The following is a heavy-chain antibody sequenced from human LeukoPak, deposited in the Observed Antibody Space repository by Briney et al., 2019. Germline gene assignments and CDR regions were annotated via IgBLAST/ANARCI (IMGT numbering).Heavy chain of an antibody. CDR3: VKDIELSA. CDR1: GFTFSRYA. J-gene: IGHJ3*01. V-gene: IGHV3-23*01. D-gene: IGHD3-16*02. Sequence: PGGSLRLSCAASGFTFSRYAMSWVRQAPGKGLEWVSAISGSGGSTHYADSVKGRFTISRDNSNDSLSLHMNSLRVEDTAMYYCVKDIELSAWGLGTLVTVSS. CDR2: ISGSGGST.